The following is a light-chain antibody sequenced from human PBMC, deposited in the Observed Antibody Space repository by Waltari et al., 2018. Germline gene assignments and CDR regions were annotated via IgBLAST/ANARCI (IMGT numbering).Light chain of an antibody. CDR2: DAS. Sequence: EIILTQSPGTLSLSPGERATLSCRASQSVGRYLGWYQQKHGQASRPRIYDASTRATGIPDWLSGGGSGKDFSLTISRLEPEDFAVYYCQMYVRLPVTFGQGTKVEI. V-gene: IGKV3-20*01. CDR3: QMYVRLPVT. J-gene: IGKJ1*01. CDR1: QSVGRY.